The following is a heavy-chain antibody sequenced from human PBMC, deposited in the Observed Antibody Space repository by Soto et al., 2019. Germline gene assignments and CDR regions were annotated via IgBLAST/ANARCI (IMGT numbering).Heavy chain of an antibody. D-gene: IGHD3-10*01. J-gene: IGHJ4*02. CDR3: ARTFSAGSGSPEALGH. V-gene: IGHV3-30*03. CDR2: ISYDGINK. CDR1: GFPFSDYG. Sequence: QVQLVESGGGVVHPGRSLRLSCAASGFPFSDYGTQWVRQAPGKGLEWVALISYDGINKKYAGSVQGRFAISRDTSKNTVYPQMDTLRPEDTAVYYCARTFSAGSGSPEALGHWGQGTLVIVSS.